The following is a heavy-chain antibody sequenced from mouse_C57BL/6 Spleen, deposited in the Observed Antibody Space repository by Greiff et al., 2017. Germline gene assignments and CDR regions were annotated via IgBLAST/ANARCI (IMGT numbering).Heavy chain of an antibody. CDR3: ARKRWLLYAMDY. CDR2: ISSGSSTI. V-gene: IGHV5-17*01. Sequence: EVKLVESGGGLVKPGGSLKLSCAASGFTFSDYGMHWVRQAPEKGLEWVAYISSGSSTIYYAGTVKGRFTISRDNAKNTLFLQMTSLRSEDTAMYYCARKRWLLYAMDYWGQGTSVTVSS. CDR1: GFTFSDYG. J-gene: IGHJ4*01. D-gene: IGHD2-3*01.